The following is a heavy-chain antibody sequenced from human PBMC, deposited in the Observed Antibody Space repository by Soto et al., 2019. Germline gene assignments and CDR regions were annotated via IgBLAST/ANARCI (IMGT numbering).Heavy chain of an antibody. CDR1: GFMFSSAW. Sequence: EVQVVESGGDLVEPGGSLRLSCVTSGFMFSSAWMSWVRQAPGKGLEWVARIKSTKDGGARDYAAPMNDRFSISRDDSKSTVYLQMHSLRAEETALYYCVEGWNDFWGQGTLVTVSS. CDR2: IKSTKDGGAR. D-gene: IGHD1-1*01. J-gene: IGHJ4*02. CDR3: VEGWNDF. V-gene: IGHV3-15*01.